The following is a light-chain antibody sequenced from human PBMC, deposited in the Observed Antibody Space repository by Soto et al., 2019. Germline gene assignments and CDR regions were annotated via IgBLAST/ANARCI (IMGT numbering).Light chain of an antibody. Sequence: IQITQSPSTLSASVGDRATITCLSSQGISSALVWYQQKPGKAPKLLIYDASSLESGVPSRFSGSGSGTDFTLTISSLQPEDFATYYCQQFNNYPLTFGGGTKVDIK. J-gene: IGKJ4*01. CDR3: QQFNNYPLT. CDR2: DAS. V-gene: IGKV1D-13*01. CDR1: QGISSA.